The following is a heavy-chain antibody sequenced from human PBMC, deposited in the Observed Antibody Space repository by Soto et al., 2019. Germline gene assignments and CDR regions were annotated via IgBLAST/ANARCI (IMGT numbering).Heavy chain of an antibody. CDR3: ARDPGIAAAGIYDY. CDR1: GGTFSSYT. CDR2: IIPILGIA. Sequence: SVKVSCKASGGTFSSYTISWVRQAPGQGLEWMGRIIPILGIANYAQKFQGRVTITADKSTSTAYMELSSLRSEDTAVYYCARDPGIAAAGIYDYWGQGTLVTVSS. D-gene: IGHD6-13*01. J-gene: IGHJ4*02. V-gene: IGHV1-69*04.